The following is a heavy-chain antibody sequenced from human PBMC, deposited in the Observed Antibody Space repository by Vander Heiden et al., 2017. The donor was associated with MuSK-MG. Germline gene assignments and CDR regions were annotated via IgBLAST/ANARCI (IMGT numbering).Heavy chain of an antibody. Sequence: QVQLVQSGAEVKKPGSSVKVSCKASGGTFSSYAISWVRQAPGQGLEWMGGIIPIFGTANYAQKFQGRVTITADESTSIAYMELSSLRSEDTAVYYCAREASGYYGSGSYYYWGQGTLVTVSS. CDR1: GGTFSSYA. CDR3: AREASGYYGSGSYYY. CDR2: IIPIFGTA. D-gene: IGHD3-10*01. V-gene: IGHV1-69*01. J-gene: IGHJ4*02.